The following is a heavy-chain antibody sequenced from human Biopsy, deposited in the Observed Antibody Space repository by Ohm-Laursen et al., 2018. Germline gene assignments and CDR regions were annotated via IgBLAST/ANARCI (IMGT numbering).Heavy chain of an antibody. CDR1: GGTPRGYS. D-gene: IGHD3-10*01. CDR2: ICGSSSYI. J-gene: IGHJ5*01. V-gene: IGHV3-21*06. Sequence: GSLRLSCAASGGTPRGYSMNWVRQAPGKGLEGVSSICGSSSYIYYADSVKGRFTVSRDNTKNSLYLQMNSLRAADTAIYYCATELLPPGVGGPWLDSWGQGTPVTVSS. CDR3: ATELLPPGVGGPWLDS.